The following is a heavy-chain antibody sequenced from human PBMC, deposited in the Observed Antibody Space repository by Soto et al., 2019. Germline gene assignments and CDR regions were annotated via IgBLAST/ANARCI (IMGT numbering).Heavy chain of an antibody. Sequence: SVKVSCKASGGTFSSYAISWVRQAPGQGLEWMGGIIPIFGTANYAQKFQGRVTITADESTSTAYMEMSSLRSEDTSVYYCAIFRLQRFHPDGMDVWGQGTTVIGSS. D-gene: IGHD4-4*01. CDR1: GGTFSSYA. CDR3: AIFRLQRFHPDGMDV. V-gene: IGHV1-69*13. J-gene: IGHJ6*02. CDR2: IIPIFGTA.